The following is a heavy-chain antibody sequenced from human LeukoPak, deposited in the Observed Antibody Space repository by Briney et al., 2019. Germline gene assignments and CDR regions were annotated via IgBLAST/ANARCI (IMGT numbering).Heavy chain of an antibody. CDR2: ISGSGGST. J-gene: IGHJ6*03. CDR1: GFTFSSYA. CDR3: TRHEYYYGTGSARYYYMDV. V-gene: IGHV3-23*01. Sequence: GGSLRLSCAGSGFTFSSYAMSWVRQAPGKGLEWVAAISGSGGSTYYADSVKGRFTISRDDSTNTAYLKMNSVKTEDTAVYYCTRHEYYYGTGSARYYYMDVWGKGTTVTVSS. D-gene: IGHD3-10*01.